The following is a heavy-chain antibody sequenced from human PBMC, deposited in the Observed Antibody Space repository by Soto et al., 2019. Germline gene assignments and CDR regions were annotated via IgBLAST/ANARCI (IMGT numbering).Heavy chain of an antibody. D-gene: IGHD4-17*01. CDR2: SSYGGGSQ. Sequence: QMQLVESGGGVVQPGTSLRLSCVASGFTFSAFGMHWVRQAPGKGLEWVAISSYGGGSQYYADSVQGRFIISRDNFRDRLYLQMNSLREEDTAVYFCAKGPLRFPDYGDYAAYSYGMDVWGQGTTVTVSS. CDR3: AKGPLRFPDYGDYAAYSYGMDV. CDR1: GFTFSAFG. J-gene: IGHJ6*02. V-gene: IGHV3-30*18.